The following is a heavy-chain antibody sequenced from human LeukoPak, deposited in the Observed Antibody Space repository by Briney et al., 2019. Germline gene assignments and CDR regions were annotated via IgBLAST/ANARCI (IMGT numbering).Heavy chain of an antibody. D-gene: IGHD3-10*01. J-gene: IGHJ3*02. Sequence: KFQGRVTITRDTSASTAYMELSSLRSEDTAVYYCARDNEWFGEFGAFDIWGQGTMVTVSS. V-gene: IGHV1-3*01. CDR3: ARDNEWFGEFGAFDI.